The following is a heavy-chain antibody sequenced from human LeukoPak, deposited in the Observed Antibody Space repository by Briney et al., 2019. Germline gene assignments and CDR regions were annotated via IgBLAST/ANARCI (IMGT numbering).Heavy chain of an antibody. CDR2: IYYSGTT. CDR1: GDSISTSNSY. CDR3: ARLMEGGFYNWFDP. Sequence: SETLSLTCTVSGDSISTSNSYWGWIRQPPGKGLEWIGSIYYSGTTSYNPSLKSRVTISVDTSKNQFSLKLSSVTAADTAVYYCARLMEGGFYNWFDPWGQGTLVTVSS. D-gene: IGHD3-16*01. V-gene: IGHV4-39*07. J-gene: IGHJ5*02.